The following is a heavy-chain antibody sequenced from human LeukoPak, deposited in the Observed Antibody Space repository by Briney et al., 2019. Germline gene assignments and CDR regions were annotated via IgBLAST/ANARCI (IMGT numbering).Heavy chain of an antibody. V-gene: IGHV3-11*01. D-gene: IGHD2-8*01. CDR2: TRVSDNNL. CDR1: GFIFSDYP. Sequence: PGGSLRLSCAASGFIFSDYPMSWIRQAPGKGLEWLSYTRVSDNNLHYADSVKGRFTISRDNAQTSLYLQMNSLRAEDTAVYYCARRIMGTTGHAFDFWGQGTMVTVSS. CDR3: ARRIMGTTGHAFDF. J-gene: IGHJ3*01.